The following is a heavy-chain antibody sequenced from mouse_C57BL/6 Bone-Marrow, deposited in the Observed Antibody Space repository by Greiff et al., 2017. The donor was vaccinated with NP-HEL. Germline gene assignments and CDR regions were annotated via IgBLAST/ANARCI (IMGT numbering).Heavy chain of an antibody. D-gene: IGHD1-1*01. V-gene: IGHV1-69*01. CDR2: IDPSDSYT. CDR1: GYTFTSYW. J-gene: IGHJ2*01. CDR3: ARSRYYCFDY. Sequence: QVQLQQPGAELVMPGASVKLSCKASGYTFTSYWMHWVKQRPGQGLEWIGEIDPSDSYTNYNQKFKGKSTLTVDKSSSTAYMQLSSLTSEDSAVYYCARSRYYCFDYWGQGTTLTVSS.